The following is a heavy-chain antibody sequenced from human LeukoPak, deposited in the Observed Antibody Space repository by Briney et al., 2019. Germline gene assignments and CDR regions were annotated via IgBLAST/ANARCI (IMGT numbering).Heavy chain of an antibody. Sequence: GESLKISYKGSGYSFASYSIGWARQMPGKGLEWMGIIYPDGSDPRYSPSFQGQVTISADKSISTAYLQWSSLKASDTAMYYCARHMIGSVIPIDDWGQGTLVTVSS. CDR1: GYSFASYS. CDR2: IYPDGSDP. J-gene: IGHJ4*02. D-gene: IGHD3-22*01. V-gene: IGHV5-51*01. CDR3: ARHMIGSVIPIDD.